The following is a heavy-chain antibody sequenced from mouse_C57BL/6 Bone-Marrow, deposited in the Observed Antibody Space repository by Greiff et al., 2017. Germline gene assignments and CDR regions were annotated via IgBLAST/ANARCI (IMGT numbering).Heavy chain of an antibody. CDR1: GFTFRSYT. J-gene: IGHJ1*03. CDR3: SRQVTTVLATKYFDV. D-gene: IGHD1-1*01. V-gene: IGHV5-9*01. Sequence: EVKLVESGGGLVKPGGSLKLSCAASGFTFRSYTMSWVRQTPEKRLQWVAAISGGGGNTYSPDSVKGRFTISRDNDKNILYLQMSSLRSEDTALYYCSRQVTTVLATKYFDVWGTGTTVTVSS. CDR2: ISGGGGNT.